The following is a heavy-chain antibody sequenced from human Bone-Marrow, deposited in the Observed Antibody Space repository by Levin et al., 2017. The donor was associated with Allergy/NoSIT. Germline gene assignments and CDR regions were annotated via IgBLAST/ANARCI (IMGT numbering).Heavy chain of an antibody. D-gene: IGHD3-9*01. CDR3: AKDLSHGTDWPFFDS. CDR2: ISFDGKKQ. CDR1: GFSLGGYD. Sequence: GESLKISCATSGFSLGGYDMHWVRQAPGKGLEWVADISFDGKKQNYGDSVKGRFTVSRDNPGNKVYLHLGNLRPEETALYYCAKDLSHGTDWPFFDSWGQGTLVTVST. V-gene: IGHV3-30*18. J-gene: IGHJ4*02.